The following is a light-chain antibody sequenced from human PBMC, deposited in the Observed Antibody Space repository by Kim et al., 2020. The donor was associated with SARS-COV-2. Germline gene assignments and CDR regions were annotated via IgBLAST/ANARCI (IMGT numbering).Light chain of an antibody. CDR2: SND. Sequence: GQRVTVSCSGSSSNIGSNTVNWYQQHPGTAPKLLIYSNDRRPSGVPDRFSGSKSGTSASLAISGLQSEDEADYYCAAWDDSLNAWLFGGGTKLTVL. J-gene: IGLJ3*02. CDR3: AAWDDSLNAWL. CDR1: SSNIGSNT. V-gene: IGLV1-44*01.